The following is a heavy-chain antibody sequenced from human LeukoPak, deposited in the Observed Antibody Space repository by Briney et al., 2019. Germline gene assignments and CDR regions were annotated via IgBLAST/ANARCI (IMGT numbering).Heavy chain of an antibody. D-gene: IGHD2-2*02. CDR1: GGSISSYY. CDR2: IYTSGST. V-gene: IGHV4-4*07. Sequence: ASETLSLTCTVSGGSISSYYWSWIRQPAGKGLEWIGRIYTSGSTNYNPSLKSRVTMSVDTSKNQFSLKLSSVPAADPAVYYCAREIVCTSCYNLVSNAFDIWGQGTMVTVSS. CDR3: AREIVCTSCYNLVSNAFDI. J-gene: IGHJ3*02.